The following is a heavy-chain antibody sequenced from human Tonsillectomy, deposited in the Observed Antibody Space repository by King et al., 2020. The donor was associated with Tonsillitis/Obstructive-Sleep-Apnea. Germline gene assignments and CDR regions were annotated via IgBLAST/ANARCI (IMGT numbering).Heavy chain of an antibody. CDR1: GFTFDDYA. Sequence: EVQLVESGGGLVQPGRSLRLSCAASGFTFDDYAMNWVRQAPGKGLEWVSGISWNSGSVGYADSVKGRFTISRDNAKKSLYLQMNSLRAEDTALYYCAKDMSSSWYSRAFDIWGQGTIVTVSS. J-gene: IGHJ3*02. CDR2: ISWNSGSV. D-gene: IGHD6-13*01. CDR3: AKDMSSSWYSRAFDI. V-gene: IGHV3-9*01.